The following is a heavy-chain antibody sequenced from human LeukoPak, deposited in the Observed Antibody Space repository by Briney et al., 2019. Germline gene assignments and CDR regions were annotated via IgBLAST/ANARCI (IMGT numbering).Heavy chain of an antibody. D-gene: IGHD3-16*01. J-gene: IGHJ4*02. CDR3: AIQGARGYFDY. CDR1: GFTLSSHA. Sequence: GGSLRLSCAASGFTLSSHAMSWVRQAPGKGLEWVSVISGSGGSTYYADSVKGRFTISRVNSKNTLFLQMNSLRAEDTAVYYCAIQGARGYFDYWGQGTLVTVSS. V-gene: IGHV3-23*01. CDR2: ISGSGGST.